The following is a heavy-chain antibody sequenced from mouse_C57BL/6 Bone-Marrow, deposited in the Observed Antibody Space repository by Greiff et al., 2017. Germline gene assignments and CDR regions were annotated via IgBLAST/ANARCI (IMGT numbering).Heavy chain of an antibody. Sequence: VQLQQSGPELVKPGASVKISCKASGYTFTDYYMNWVKQSHGKSLEWIGDINPNNGGTSYNQKFKGKATLTVDKSSSTAYMELRSLTSEDSAVYYCAYDYDGSYYAMDYWGQGTSVTVSS. V-gene: IGHV1-26*01. CDR2: INPNNGGT. J-gene: IGHJ4*01. D-gene: IGHD2-4*01. CDR3: AYDYDGSYYAMDY. CDR1: GYTFTDYY.